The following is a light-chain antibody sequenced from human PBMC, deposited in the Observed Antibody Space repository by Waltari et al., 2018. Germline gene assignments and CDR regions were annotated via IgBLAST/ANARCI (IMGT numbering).Light chain of an antibody. CDR1: SSHIGSHI. Sequence: QSILTQPPSASGTPGQRVTIPCSGSSSHIGSHIVNWYQQLPGTAPKVLIYNNHNRPSGAPDRFSGSKSGTSASLAISGLQSGDEAVYYCAAWDDSLKGRVFGGGTKLTVL. CDR2: NNH. V-gene: IGLV1-44*01. CDR3: AAWDDSLKGRV. J-gene: IGLJ3*02.